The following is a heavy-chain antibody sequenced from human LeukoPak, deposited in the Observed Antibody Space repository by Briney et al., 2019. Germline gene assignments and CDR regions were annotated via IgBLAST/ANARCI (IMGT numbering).Heavy chain of an antibody. CDR3: ARGKDSFNDY. CDR1: GFTFSSYA. Sequence: GGSLRLSCAASGFTFSSYAMHWVRQAPGKGLEWVAVISYDGSNKYYADSVKGRFTISRDNSKNTLYLQMNSLRAEDTAVYYCARGKDSFNDYWGQGTLVTVSS. V-gene: IGHV3-30-3*01. D-gene: IGHD3-3*02. CDR2: ISYDGSNK. J-gene: IGHJ4*02.